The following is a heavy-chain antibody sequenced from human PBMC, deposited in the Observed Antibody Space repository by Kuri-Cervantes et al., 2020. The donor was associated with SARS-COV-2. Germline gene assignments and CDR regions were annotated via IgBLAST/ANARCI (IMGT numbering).Heavy chain of an antibody. D-gene: IGHD6-13*01. V-gene: IGHV3-48*01. Sequence: GESLKISCAASGFTFSSYAMHWVRQAPGKGLEWVSYISSSSSTIYYADSVKGRFTISRDNAKNSLYLQVNSLRAEDTAVYYCARGGTGIAAAGTGPLNSWGQGTLVTVSS. CDR3: ARGGTGIAAAGTGPLNS. J-gene: IGHJ4*02. CDR2: ISSSSSTI. CDR1: GFTFSSYA.